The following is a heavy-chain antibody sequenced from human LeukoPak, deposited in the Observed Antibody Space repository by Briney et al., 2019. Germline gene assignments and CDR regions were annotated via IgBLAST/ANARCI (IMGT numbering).Heavy chain of an antibody. CDR2: TYYRSKWYN. V-gene: IGHV6-1*01. CDR1: GDSVSSNSAA. CDR3: ARVHYYDSSGSPGGFDY. D-gene: IGHD3-22*01. J-gene: IGHJ4*02. Sequence: SQTLSLTCAISGDSVSSNSAAWNWIRQSPSRGLEWLGRTYYRSKWYNDYAVSVKSRITINPDTSKNQFSLQLNSVTPEDTAVYYCARVHYYDSSGSPGGFDYWGQGTLVTVSS.